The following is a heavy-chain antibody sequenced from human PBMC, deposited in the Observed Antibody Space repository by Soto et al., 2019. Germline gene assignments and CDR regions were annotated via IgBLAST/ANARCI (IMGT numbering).Heavy chain of an antibody. CDR3: ARSHGKGAYSYGSDWLDP. CDR1: GGSFSGYY. D-gene: IGHD5-18*01. V-gene: IGHV4-34*01. CDR2: INHSGST. J-gene: IGHJ5*02. Sequence: PSETLSLTCAVYGGSFSGYYWSWIRQPPGRGLEWIGEINHSGSTNYNPSLKSRVTISVDTSKNQFSLKLSSVTAADTAVYYCARSHGKGAYSYGSDWLDPWGQGTMVTVYS.